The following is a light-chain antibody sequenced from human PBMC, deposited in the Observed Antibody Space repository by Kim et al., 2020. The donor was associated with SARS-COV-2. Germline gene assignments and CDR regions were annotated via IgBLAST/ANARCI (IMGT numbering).Light chain of an antibody. V-gene: IGKV3-20*01. Sequence: EIVLTQSPGTLSLSPGERATLSCRASQSVTSSYLAWYQQKPDQPPRLLIYGASNRATGIPDRFSGSGSGTDFTLTISRLESEDLAVYYCQQYGTSLRTFGQGTKVDIK. CDR2: GAS. CDR3: QQYGTSLRT. CDR1: QSVTSSY. J-gene: IGKJ1*01.